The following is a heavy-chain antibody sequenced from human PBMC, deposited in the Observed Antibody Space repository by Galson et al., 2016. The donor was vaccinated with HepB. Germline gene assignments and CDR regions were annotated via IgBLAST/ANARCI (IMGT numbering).Heavy chain of an antibody. Sequence: SLRLSCAASGFTFNNFGMHWVRQAPGKGLEWAALISFDGSKKYYADSVKGRFIISRDNSKRTLFLQMSSLRAEDTAIYYCAKEWGLFFDYLPFDYLGQGTLVAVSS. D-gene: IGHD3/OR15-3a*01. V-gene: IGHV3-30*18. J-gene: IGHJ4*02. CDR2: ISFDGSKK. CDR3: AKEWGLFFDYLPFDY. CDR1: GFTFNNFG.